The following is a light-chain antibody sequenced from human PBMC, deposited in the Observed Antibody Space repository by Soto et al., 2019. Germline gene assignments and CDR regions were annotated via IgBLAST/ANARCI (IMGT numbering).Light chain of an antibody. V-gene: IGKV3-15*01. CDR1: QSVSSN. J-gene: IGKJ1*01. CDR2: GAS. Sequence: EIVMTQSPATLSVSPGERATLSCRASQSVSSNLARYQQKPGQAPRLLIYGASTRATGIPARFSGSGSRTEFTLTISSLQSEDLAVYYCQQYNNWPRTFGEGTKVEIK. CDR3: QQYNNWPRT.